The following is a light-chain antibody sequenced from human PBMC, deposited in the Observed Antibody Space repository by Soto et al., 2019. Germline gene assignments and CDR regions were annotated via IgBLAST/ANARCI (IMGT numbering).Light chain of an antibody. CDR3: HQRCNWRYLA. CDR2: DAS. J-gene: IGKJ4*01. V-gene: IGKV3D-11*01. Sequence: EVVLTQSPDTLSLSPGERATLSCRASQGVSGYLGWYQQKPGQAPRLLIYDASYRAYGVGARCSSSGSGTNFTIAIVNLEHEDFAVYYCHQRCNWRYLAFGGGTRVEI. CDR1: QGVSGY.